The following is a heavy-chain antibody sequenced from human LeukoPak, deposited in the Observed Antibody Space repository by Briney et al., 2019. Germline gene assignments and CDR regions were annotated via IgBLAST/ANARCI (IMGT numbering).Heavy chain of an antibody. CDR3: ARDRGAVNSGWPLRLYYYYYYYMDV. CDR1: GYTLTSYY. D-gene: IGHD6-19*01. CDR2: INPMGGNT. Sequence: VPSVTVSCKASGYTLTSYYMHWVRQAPGQWLEWMGIINPMGGNTIYAKKFQGRVTMTRDMSTSTVYMEMSSLRSEDTAVYYCARDRGAVNSGWPLRLYYYYYYYMDVWGKGTTVTVSS. J-gene: IGHJ6*03. V-gene: IGHV1-46*01.